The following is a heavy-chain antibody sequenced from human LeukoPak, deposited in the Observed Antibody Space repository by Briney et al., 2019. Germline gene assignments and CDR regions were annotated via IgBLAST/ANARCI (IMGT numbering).Heavy chain of an antibody. J-gene: IGHJ4*02. CDR1: GFTFSSYG. V-gene: IGHV3-30*03. Sequence: PGRSLRLSCAASGFTFSSYGMHWVRQAPGKGLEWVAVISYDGSNKYYADSVKGRFTISRDNSKNTLYLQMNSLRAEDTAVYYCARYRTNGLFDYWGQGTPVTVSS. D-gene: IGHD1-14*01. CDR2: ISYDGSNK. CDR3: ARYRTNGLFDY.